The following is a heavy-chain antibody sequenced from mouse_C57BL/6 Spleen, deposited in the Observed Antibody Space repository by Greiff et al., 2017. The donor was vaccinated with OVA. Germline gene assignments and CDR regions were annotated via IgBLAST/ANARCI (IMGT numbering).Heavy chain of an antibody. D-gene: IGHD1-1*01. CDR3: ARQTVVAYYFDY. V-gene: IGHV5-6*02. CDR1: GFTFSSYG. CDR2: ISSGGSYT. J-gene: IGHJ2*01. Sequence: DVMLVESGGDLVKPGGSLKLSCAASGFTFSSYGMSWVRQTPDKRLEWVATISSGGSYTYYPDSVKGRFTISRDNAKNTLYLQMSSLKSEDTAMYYCARQTVVAYYFDYWGQGTTLTVSS.